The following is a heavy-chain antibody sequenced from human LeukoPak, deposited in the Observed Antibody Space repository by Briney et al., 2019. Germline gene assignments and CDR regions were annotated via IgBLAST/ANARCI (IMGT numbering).Heavy chain of an antibody. J-gene: IGHJ4*02. D-gene: IGHD3-3*01. V-gene: IGHV4-59*01. CDR1: GGSISSYY. CDR3: ARARYYDFWSVSEYYFDY. CDR2: IYDSGST. Sequence: ETLSLXXTVSGGSISSYYWNWIRQPPGKGLEWIGYIYDSGSTNYNPSLKSRVTISVDTSKNQFSLKLNSVTAADTAVYYCARARYYDFWSVSEYYFDYWGQGTLVTVSS.